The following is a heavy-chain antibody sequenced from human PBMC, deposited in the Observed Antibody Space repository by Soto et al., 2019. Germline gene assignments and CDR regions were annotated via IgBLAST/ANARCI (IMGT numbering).Heavy chain of an antibody. J-gene: IGHJ6*02. Sequence: EVQLVESGGGLVQPGRSLRLSCAASGFTFDDYAVHWVRQAPGKGLEWVSGISWNSGSIGYADSVRGRFTISRDNAKNSLYLQMNSLRYEDTALYYCARGVTAAYYFYGMDVWGQGTTVTVSS. D-gene: IGHD3-10*01. CDR2: ISWNSGSI. CDR1: GFTFDDYA. V-gene: IGHV3-9*01. CDR3: ARGVTAAYYFYGMDV.